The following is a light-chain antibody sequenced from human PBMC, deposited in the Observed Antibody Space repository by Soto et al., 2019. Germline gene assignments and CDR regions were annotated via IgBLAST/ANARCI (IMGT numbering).Light chain of an antibody. CDR1: QSVFFTSNNKNY. CDR3: QQYYSAPRT. CDR2: WAS. V-gene: IGKV4-1*01. Sequence: DIVMTQSPDSLAVSLGGRATINCKSSQSVFFTSNNKNYLAWYQQKPGQPPNLLIYWASTRESGVPDRFSGSGSVTDFTLTISSLQAEDVAVYYCQQYYSAPRTFGQGTKVEIK. J-gene: IGKJ1*01.